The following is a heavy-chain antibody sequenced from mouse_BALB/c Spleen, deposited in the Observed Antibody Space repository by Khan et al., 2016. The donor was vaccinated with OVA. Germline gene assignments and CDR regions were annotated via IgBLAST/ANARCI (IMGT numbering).Heavy chain of an antibody. J-gene: IGHJ1*01. Sequence: QIQLVQSGPELKKPGETVKISCKASAYTFTNYGMHWVKQAPGKGLKWMGWIDTYTGEPTYTANFKGRFAFSLETSASTAYLQINNLKTEDMATYYCASEASSRFVDMWGAGTTVTVSS. V-gene: IGHV9-1*02. CDR2: IDTYTGEP. CDR1: AYTFTNYG. D-gene: IGHD3-1*01. CDR3: ASEASSRFVDM.